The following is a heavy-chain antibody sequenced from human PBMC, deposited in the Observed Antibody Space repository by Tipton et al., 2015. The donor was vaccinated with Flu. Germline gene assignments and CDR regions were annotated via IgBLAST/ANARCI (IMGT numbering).Heavy chain of an antibody. Sequence: TLSLTCSVTGGSIGSDRNYWSWIRQPAGKGLEWIGRVSFSGSSSYNPSLKGRVTLSLDTSKNQFSLNLTSVTAADTAVYYCARHGPPLWANNWFDPWGQGTLVTVSS. CDR1: GGSIGSDRNY. J-gene: IGHJ5*02. V-gene: IGHV4-61*02. D-gene: IGHD3-16*01. CDR2: VSFSGSS. CDR3: ARHGPPLWANNWFDP.